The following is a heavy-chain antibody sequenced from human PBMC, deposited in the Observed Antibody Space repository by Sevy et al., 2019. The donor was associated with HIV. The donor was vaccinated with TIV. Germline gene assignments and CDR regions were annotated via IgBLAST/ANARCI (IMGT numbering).Heavy chain of an antibody. J-gene: IGHJ4*02. CDR2: ISRSGSTI. CDR1: GFTFSDYE. D-gene: IGHD3-22*01. CDR3: ARGLGYYDNITYSLFDY. Sequence: GGSLRLSCAASGFTFSDYEMTWVRQAPGKGLEWISFISRSGSTIYYADSVKGRFTISRDNAKNSLYLQMNSLRAEDTAVYYCARGLGYYDNITYSLFDYWGQGTLVTVSS. V-gene: IGHV3-48*03.